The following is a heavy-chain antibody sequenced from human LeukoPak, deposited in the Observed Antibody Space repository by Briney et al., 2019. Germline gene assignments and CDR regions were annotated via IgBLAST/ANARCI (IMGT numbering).Heavy chain of an antibody. CDR2: IYYSGST. D-gene: IGHD5-24*01. J-gene: IGHJ3*02. CDR1: GGSISSYY. V-gene: IGHV4-59*01. Sequence: PSETLSPTCTVSGGSISSYYWSWIRQPPGKGLEWIGYIYYSGSTNYNPSLKSRVTISVDTSKNQFSLKLSSVTAADTAVYYCARGWLSDAFDIWGQGTMVTVSS. CDR3: ARGWLSDAFDI.